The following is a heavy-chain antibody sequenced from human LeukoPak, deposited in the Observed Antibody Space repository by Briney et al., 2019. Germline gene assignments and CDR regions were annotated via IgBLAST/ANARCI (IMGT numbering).Heavy chain of an antibody. V-gene: IGHV4-34*01. D-gene: IGHD6-19*01. CDR2: INHSGST. J-gene: IGHJ4*02. Sequence: SETLSLTCAVYGGSFSGYYWSWIRQPPGKGLEWIGEINHSGSTNYNPSLKSRVTISVDTSKNQFSLKLSSVTAADTAVYYCARQGYSSGWYTPKYSDYWGQGTLVTVSS. CDR1: GGSFSGYY. CDR3: ARQGYSSGWYTPKYSDY.